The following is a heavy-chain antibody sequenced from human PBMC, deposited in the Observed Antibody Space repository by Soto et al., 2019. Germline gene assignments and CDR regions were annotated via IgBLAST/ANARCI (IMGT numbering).Heavy chain of an antibody. V-gene: IGHV1-69*12. D-gene: IGHD2-15*01. CDR1: GGTFSSYA. CDR2: IIPIFGTA. J-gene: IGHJ5*02. CDR3: ARGYCSGGSCYMGS. Sequence: QVQLVQSGAEVKKPGSSVKVSCKASGGTFSSYAISWVRQAPGQGLEWMGGIIPIFGTANYAQKFQGRVTITADESTSTAYMELSSLRAEDTAVYYCARGYCSGGSCYMGSWGQGTLVTVSS.